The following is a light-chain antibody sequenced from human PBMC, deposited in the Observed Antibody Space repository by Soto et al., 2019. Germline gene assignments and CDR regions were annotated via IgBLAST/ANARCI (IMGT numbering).Light chain of an antibody. Sequence: EIVLTQSPGTLSLSPGERATLSCRASQSVRSSYLAWYQQKPGQAPRLLIYGASSRATGIPDRFSGSGSGTDCTLAISRLEPEDFAVYYCHQYGSSPYTFGQGTKLEIK. CDR1: QSVRSSY. CDR3: HQYGSSPYT. CDR2: GAS. J-gene: IGKJ2*01. V-gene: IGKV3-20*01.